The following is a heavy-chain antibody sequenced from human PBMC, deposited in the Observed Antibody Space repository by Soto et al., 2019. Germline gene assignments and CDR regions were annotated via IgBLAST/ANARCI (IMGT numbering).Heavy chain of an antibody. J-gene: IGHJ4*02. CDR1: GYTFTSYA. Sequence: QVQLVQSGAEVKKPGASVKVSCKASGYTFTSYAMHWVRQAPGQRLEWMGWINAGNGNTKYSQKFQGRVTITRDTSASTAYMERSSLRSEDTAVYYCARDQGGTYYDYVWGSYRPASFDYWGQGTLVTVSS. CDR2: INAGNGNT. CDR3: ARDQGGTYYDYVWGSYRPASFDY. D-gene: IGHD3-16*02. V-gene: IGHV1-3*01.